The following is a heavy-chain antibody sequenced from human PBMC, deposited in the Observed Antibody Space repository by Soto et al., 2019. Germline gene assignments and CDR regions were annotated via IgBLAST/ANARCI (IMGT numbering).Heavy chain of an antibody. D-gene: IGHD3-10*01. CDR1: GFTVSNNY. Sequence: GGSLRLSCAASGFTVSNNYMTWVRQAPGKGLEWVSFIYSSGTIYYADSVKGRFTISRDNVKKSLYLQMNSLRAEDTAVYYCVRVEGRHYYYGLDVWGQGSTVTVSS. J-gene: IGHJ6*02. CDR2: IYSSGTI. V-gene: IGHV3-53*01. CDR3: VRVEGRHYYYGLDV.